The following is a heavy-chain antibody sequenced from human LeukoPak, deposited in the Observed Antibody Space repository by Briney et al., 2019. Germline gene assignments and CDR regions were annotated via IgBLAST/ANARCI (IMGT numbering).Heavy chain of an antibody. CDR3: ARVRYYYGMDV. CDR1: GFTFSSFE. Sequence: GRSLRLSCAAAGFTFSSFEMNWVRQAPGKGLEWVSYISTSGGTRYYADSVKGRFTISRDNAKNSLYLQMNSLRAEDTAVYYCARVRYYYGMDVWGQGTTVIVSS. J-gene: IGHJ6*02. CDR2: ISTSGGTR. V-gene: IGHV3-48*03.